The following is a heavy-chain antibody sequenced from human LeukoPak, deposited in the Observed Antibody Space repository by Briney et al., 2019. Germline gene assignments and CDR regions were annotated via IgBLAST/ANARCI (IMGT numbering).Heavy chain of an antibody. J-gene: IGHJ4*02. D-gene: IGHD5-12*01. Sequence: PGGSLRLSCAASGFTFSSYEMNWVRQAPGKGLEWVSSISSSSAYIYYADSVKGRFTISRDNAKNSLYLQMNSLRPEDTAVYFCARGAGYESVDYWGQGTLVIVS. CDR2: ISSSSAYI. V-gene: IGHV3-21*06. CDR1: GFTFSSYE. CDR3: ARGAGYESVDY.